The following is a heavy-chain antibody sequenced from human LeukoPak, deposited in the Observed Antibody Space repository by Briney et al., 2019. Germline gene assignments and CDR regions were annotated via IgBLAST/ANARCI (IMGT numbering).Heavy chain of an antibody. V-gene: IGHV3-33*06. CDR1: GLTFRLYG. CDR3: AKGFIPAAIFWVLDY. CDR2: ILNDGSNQ. Sequence: GGSLRLSCAASGLTFRLYGMHWVRQAPGKGLEWVPVILNDGSNQYYADSVKGRFTVSRDNSKNTVFLQVNSLRADDTAVYYCAKGFIPAAIFWVLDYWGQGTLVTVSS. J-gene: IGHJ4*02. D-gene: IGHD2-2*01.